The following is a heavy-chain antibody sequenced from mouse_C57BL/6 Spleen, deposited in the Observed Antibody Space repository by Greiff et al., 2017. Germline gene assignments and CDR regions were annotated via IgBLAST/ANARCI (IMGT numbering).Heavy chain of an antibody. Sequence: DVKLQESGPGLVKPSQSLSLTCSVTGYSITSGYYWNWIRQFPGNKLEWMGYISYDGSNNYNPSLKNRISITRDTSKNQFFRKLNSVTPEDTATYYCARGDYYGSSDDHWGQGTTLTVSS. D-gene: IGHD1-1*01. J-gene: IGHJ2*01. CDR2: ISYDGSN. CDR3: ARGDYYGSSDDH. CDR1: GYSITSGYY. V-gene: IGHV3-6*01.